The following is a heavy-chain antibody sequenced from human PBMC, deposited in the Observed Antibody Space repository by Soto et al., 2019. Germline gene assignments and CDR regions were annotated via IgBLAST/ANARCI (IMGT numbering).Heavy chain of an antibody. D-gene: IGHD1-26*01. Sequence: VASVKVSCKASGGTFSSYAISWVRQAPGQGLEWMGGIIPIFGTANYAQKFQGRVTITADKSTSTAYMELSSLRSEDTAVYYCARAPSGSYYGSYYYYGMDVWGQGTTVTVSS. CDR1: GGTFSSYA. V-gene: IGHV1-69*06. J-gene: IGHJ6*02. CDR3: ARAPSGSYYGSYYYYGMDV. CDR2: IIPIFGTA.